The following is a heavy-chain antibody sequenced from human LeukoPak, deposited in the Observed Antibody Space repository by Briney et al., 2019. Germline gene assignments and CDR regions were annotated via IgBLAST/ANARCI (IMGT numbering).Heavy chain of an antibody. CDR1: RFTFSNYW. J-gene: IGHJ3*02. Sequence: GGSLRLSCAASRFTFSNYWMHWVRQAPGKGLVWVSRIDTDGSTTRYADSVMGRFTISRDNAENTLYLQMDSLRAEDTALYYCARTRGNAFDIWGQGTMVTVSS. CDR3: ARTRGNAFDI. D-gene: IGHD3-10*01. CDR2: IDTDGSTT. V-gene: IGHV3-74*01.